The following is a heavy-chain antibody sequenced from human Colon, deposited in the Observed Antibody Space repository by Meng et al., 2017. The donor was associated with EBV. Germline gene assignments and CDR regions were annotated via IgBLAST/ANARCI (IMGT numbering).Heavy chain of an antibody. CDR2: IYHSGST. CDR1: GAPIGSSYW. D-gene: IGHD3-10*01. V-gene: IGHV4-4*02. Sequence: QGQLQGSGPGFGKPSGTLFPICAVPGAPIGSSYWWTWVRQPPEKGLEWIGEIYHSGSTNYNPSLKSRLTLSVDKSKSQFSLELISVTAADTAVYYCARGRRFGSGRYALDYWGQGTLVTVSS. CDR3: ARGRRFGSGRYALDY. J-gene: IGHJ4*02.